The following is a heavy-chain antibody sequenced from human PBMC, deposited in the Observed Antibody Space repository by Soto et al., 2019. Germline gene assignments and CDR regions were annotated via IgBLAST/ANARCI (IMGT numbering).Heavy chain of an antibody. D-gene: IGHD2-2*01. CDR1: GGTFSSYA. Sequence: SVKVSCKASGGTFSSYAISWVRQAPGQGLEWMGGIIPIFGTANYAQKFQGRVTITADESTSTAYMELSSLRSEDTAVYYCARGGCSSTSCYRTGPMDYWGQGTLVTVSS. CDR3: ARGGCSSTSCYRTGPMDY. CDR2: IIPIFGTA. V-gene: IGHV1-69*13. J-gene: IGHJ4*02.